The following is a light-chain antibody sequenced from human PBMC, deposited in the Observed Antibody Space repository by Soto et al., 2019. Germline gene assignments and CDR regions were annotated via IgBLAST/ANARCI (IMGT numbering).Light chain of an antibody. CDR2: GAS. V-gene: IGKV3D-20*01. Sequence: EIVLTQSPGTLSLSPGERGTLSCGASQSVSSSYLAWYQQKPGLAPRLLIYGASRRATGIPDRFSGSGSGTDFTLTVSRLEAEDFAVYYCQQYGSSPWTFGQGTKVEIK. CDR3: QQYGSSPWT. J-gene: IGKJ1*01. CDR1: QSVSSSY.